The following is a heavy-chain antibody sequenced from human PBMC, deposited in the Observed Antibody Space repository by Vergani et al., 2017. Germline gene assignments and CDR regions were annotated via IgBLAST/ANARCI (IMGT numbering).Heavy chain of an antibody. V-gene: IGHV3-66*02. Sequence: EVQLVESGGGLVQPGGSLRLSCAASGFTVSSNYMSWVRQAPGKGLEWVSVIYSGGSTYYADSVKGRFTISRDNSKNTLYLQMNSLRAEETAVYYCAREGDYYDSSGYHHYYGMDVWGQGTTVTVSS. D-gene: IGHD3-22*01. J-gene: IGHJ6*02. CDR2: IYSGGST. CDR3: AREGDYYDSSGYHHYYGMDV. CDR1: GFTVSSNY.